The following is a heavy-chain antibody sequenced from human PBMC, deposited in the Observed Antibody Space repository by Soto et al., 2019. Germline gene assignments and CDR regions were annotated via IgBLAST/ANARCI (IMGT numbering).Heavy chain of an antibody. Sequence: QVQLQQWGAGLLKPSETLSLNCAVNGGSLSGFYWSWIRQPPGKGLEWIGEIKDGGYTNYSPSLKSRATISSDRSNSQFSLRLNSVTAADTGVYYCARGQEGVVATHWDQGALVTVS. J-gene: IGHJ4*02. CDR3: ARGQEGVVATH. V-gene: IGHV4-34*01. D-gene: IGHD5-12*01. CDR2: IKDGGYT. CDR1: GGSLSGFY.